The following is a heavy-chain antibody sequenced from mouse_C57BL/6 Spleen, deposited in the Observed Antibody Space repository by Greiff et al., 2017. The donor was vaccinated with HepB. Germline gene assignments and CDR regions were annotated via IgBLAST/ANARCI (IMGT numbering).Heavy chain of an antibody. V-gene: IGHV1-26*01. D-gene: IGHD2-4*01. CDR3: AREEDDYDGAMDY. Sequence: EVQLQQSGPELVKPGASVKISCKASGYTFTDYYMNWVKQSHGKSLEWIGDINPNNGGTSYNQKFKGKATLTVDKSSSTAYMELRSLTSEDSAVYYCAREEDDYDGAMDYWGQGTSVTVSS. CDR2: INPNNGGT. CDR1: GYTFTDYY. J-gene: IGHJ4*01.